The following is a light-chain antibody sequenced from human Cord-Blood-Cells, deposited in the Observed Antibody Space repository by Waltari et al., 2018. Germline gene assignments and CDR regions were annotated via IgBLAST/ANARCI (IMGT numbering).Light chain of an antibody. CDR3: SSYTSSSTLYV. Sequence: QSALTQPASVSGSPGQSITISCNGTGSDVVVFHSVSWYQQHPGKAPKLMIYDVSNRPSGVSNRFSGSKSGNTASLTISGLQAEDEADYYCSSYTSSSTLYVFGTGTKVTVL. CDR1: GSDVVVFHS. J-gene: IGLJ1*01. CDR2: DVS. V-gene: IGLV2-14*03.